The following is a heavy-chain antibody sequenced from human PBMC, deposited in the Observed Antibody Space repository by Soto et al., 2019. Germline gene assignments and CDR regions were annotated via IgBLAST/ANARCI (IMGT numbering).Heavy chain of an antibody. CDR3: ARVGDSSGYYYPFDY. CDR2: ISDSGST. V-gene: IGHV4-31*03. Sequence: QVQLQESGPGLVKPSQTLSLTCIVSGGSISSGGYFWSWIRQYPGKGLEWIGHISDSGSTYYNTSLKSRITISVDTYKNQFYLKLSSVTAADTAVYYCARVGDSSGYYYPFDYWGQGTLVTVSS. CDR1: GGSISSGGYF. D-gene: IGHD3-22*01. J-gene: IGHJ4*02.